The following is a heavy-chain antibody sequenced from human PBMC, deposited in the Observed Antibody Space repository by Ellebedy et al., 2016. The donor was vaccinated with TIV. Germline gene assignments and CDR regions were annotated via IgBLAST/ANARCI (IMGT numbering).Heavy chain of an antibody. D-gene: IGHD2-15*01. J-gene: IGHJ6*02. CDR3: ASSADIVVVVAAEGLNYYYYGMDV. CDR2: ISAYNGNT. Sequence: AASVKVSCKASGYTFTSYGISWVRQAPGQGLEWMGWISAYNGNTNYAQKLQGRVTMTTDTSTSTAYMELRSLRADDTAVYYCASSADIVVVVAAEGLNYYYYGMDVWGQGTTVTVSS. V-gene: IGHV1-18*01. CDR1: GYTFTSYG.